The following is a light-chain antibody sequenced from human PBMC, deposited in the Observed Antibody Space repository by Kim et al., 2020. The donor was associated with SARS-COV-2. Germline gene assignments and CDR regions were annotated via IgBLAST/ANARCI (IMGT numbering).Light chain of an antibody. CDR2: AAS. J-gene: IGKJ1*01. CDR1: QDISNY. Sequence: ASVGDRVTITCRASQDISNYLAWFQLKPGKAPKLLIYAASALQPGVPSRFSGSGSGADFTLTVTSLQPEDVATYYCQKCDSAPWTFGQGTKVDIK. CDR3: QKCDSAPWT. V-gene: IGKV1-27*01.